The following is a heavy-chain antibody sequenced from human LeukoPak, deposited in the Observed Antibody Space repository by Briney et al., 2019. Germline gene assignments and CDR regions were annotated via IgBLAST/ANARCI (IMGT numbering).Heavy chain of an antibody. D-gene: IGHD3-3*01. V-gene: IGHV4-39*01. CDR3: ARRGGGNYDFWSGYPTTNWFDP. Sequence: SETLSLTCTVSGGSISSSSYYWGWIRQPPGKGLEWIGSIYYSGSTYYNPSPKSRVTISVDTSKNQFSLKLSSVTAADTAVYYCARRGGGNYDFWSGYPTTNWFDPWGQGTLVTVSS. CDR1: GGSISSSSYY. J-gene: IGHJ5*02. CDR2: IYYSGST.